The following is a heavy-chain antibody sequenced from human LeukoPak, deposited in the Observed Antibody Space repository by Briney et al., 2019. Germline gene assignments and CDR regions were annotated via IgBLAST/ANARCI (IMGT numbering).Heavy chain of an antibody. CDR2: IGGSGGST. Sequence: GGSLRLSSAASGFTFSTYAMSWVRQAPGKGLEWVSAIGGSGGSTYYADSVKGRFTISRDNSKNTLYLQMNSLRAEDTAVYYCVREGSIVGATGAFDIWGQGTMVTVSS. CDR1: GFTFSTYA. V-gene: IGHV3-23*01. J-gene: IGHJ3*02. CDR3: VREGSIVGATGAFDI. D-gene: IGHD1-26*01.